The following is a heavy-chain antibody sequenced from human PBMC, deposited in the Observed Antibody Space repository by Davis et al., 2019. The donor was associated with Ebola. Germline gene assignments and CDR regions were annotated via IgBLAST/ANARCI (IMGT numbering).Heavy chain of an antibody. J-gene: IGHJ4*02. CDR2: MYPNSANT. V-gene: IGHV1-8*01. Sequence: AASVKVSCKASGYTFTTYDINWVRQATGQGLEWMGWMYPNSANTGYAQNFQGRVTMTRDTSISTAYMELSSLRPDDTAVYYCARAYTSGWKTIDHWGQGTLVTVSS. D-gene: IGHD6-25*01. CDR1: GYTFTTYD. CDR3: ARAYTSGWKTIDH.